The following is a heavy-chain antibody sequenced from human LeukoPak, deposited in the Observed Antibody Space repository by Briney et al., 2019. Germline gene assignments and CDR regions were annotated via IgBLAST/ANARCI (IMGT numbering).Heavy chain of an antibody. Sequence: SETLSLTCAVYGGSFSGYYWSWIRQPPGKGLEWIGEINHSGSTNYNPSLKSRVTISVDTSKNQFSLKLSSVTAADTAVYYCARGTPLRFLECPPCALSDYWGQGTLVTVSS. V-gene: IGHV4-34*01. CDR2: INHSGST. CDR1: GGSFSGYY. CDR3: ARGTPLRFLECPPCALSDY. J-gene: IGHJ4*02. D-gene: IGHD3-3*01.